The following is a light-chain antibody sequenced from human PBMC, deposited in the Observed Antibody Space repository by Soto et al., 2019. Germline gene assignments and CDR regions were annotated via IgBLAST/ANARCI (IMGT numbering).Light chain of an antibody. CDR3: GTWDSSSGLHVV. CDR2: DNN. Sequence: QSVLTQPPSVSAAPGQKVTISCSGSSSNIGNNYVSWYQQLPGTAPKLLIYDNNKRPSGIPDRFSGSKSGTSATLGITGLQTGDEADYYCGTWDSSSGLHVVFGGGTKLTVL. CDR1: SSNIGNNY. J-gene: IGLJ2*01. V-gene: IGLV1-51*01.